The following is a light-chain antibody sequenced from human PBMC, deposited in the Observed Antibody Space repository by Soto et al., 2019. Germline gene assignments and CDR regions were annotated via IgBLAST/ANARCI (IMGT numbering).Light chain of an antibody. CDR3: SSYTSGSLRV. CDR2: EVS. Sequence: QSVLTQPASVSWSPGQSITTSCTGTSSDVGGYNYVSWYQHHPGKAPKLLIYEVSYRPSGVSDRFSGSKSANTASLTIPGLQAEDEADYYCSSYTSGSLRVFGTGTKVTVL. J-gene: IGLJ1*01. V-gene: IGLV2-14*01. CDR1: SSDVGGYNY.